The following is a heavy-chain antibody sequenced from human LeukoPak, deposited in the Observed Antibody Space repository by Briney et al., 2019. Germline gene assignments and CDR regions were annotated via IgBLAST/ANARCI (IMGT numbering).Heavy chain of an antibody. CDR1: GGSISSSSHY. CDR2: IYYSGNT. V-gene: IGHV4-39*01. J-gene: IGHJ4*02. CDR3: ARHSITVAGFDY. Sequence: SETLSLTCSVSGGSISSSSHYWGWIRQPPGQGLEWIGSIYYSGNTYYNPSLKSRVTISVDTSKKQFSLKLNSVTAADTAVYYCARHSITVAGFDYWGQGTLVTVSS. D-gene: IGHD6-19*01.